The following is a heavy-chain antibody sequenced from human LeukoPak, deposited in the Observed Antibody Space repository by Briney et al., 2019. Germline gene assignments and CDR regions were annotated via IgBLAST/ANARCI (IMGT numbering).Heavy chain of an antibody. CDR1: GYTFTSYY. V-gene: IGHV1-46*01. D-gene: IGHD6-19*01. CDR3: ASAPGIAVAGYYYGMDV. Sequence: ASVKVSCKASGYTFTSYYMHWVRQAPGQGLEWMGIINPSGGSTSYAQKFQGRVTMTRDTSTSTVYMELSSLRSEDTAVYYCASAPGIAVAGYYYGMDVWGQGTTVTVSS. J-gene: IGHJ6*02. CDR2: INPSGGST.